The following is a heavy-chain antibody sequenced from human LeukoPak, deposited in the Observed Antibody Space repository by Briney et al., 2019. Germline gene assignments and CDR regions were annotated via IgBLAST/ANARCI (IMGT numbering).Heavy chain of an antibody. CDR3: ATSSPRNYFDH. CDR2: IWYDGSQR. CDR1: GFIFSTYG. Sequence: GGSLRLSCVASGFIFSTYGLHWVRQSPGRGLEWVAVIWYDGSQRYYADSVKGRFTISRDDSQNTIYLQMDSLRAEDTAVYYCATSSPRNYFDHWGQGTLVTVTS. V-gene: IGHV3-33*01. D-gene: IGHD1-14*01. J-gene: IGHJ4*02.